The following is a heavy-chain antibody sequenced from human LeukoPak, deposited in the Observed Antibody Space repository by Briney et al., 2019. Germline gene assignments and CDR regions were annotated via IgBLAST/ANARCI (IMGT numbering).Heavy chain of an antibody. Sequence: GGSLRLFCAASGFTFSSYGMRWVRQAPGKGLGWVAVIWYDGRNKNYADSGKGRLTTSRDNSKNTLYLQMNRLRAEHTAVYYCAGAPSALWFWSAFYGMDVWGQGTTVTVSS. D-gene: IGHD3-3*01. CDR3: AGAPSALWFWSAFYGMDV. CDR2: IWYDGRNK. CDR1: GFTFSSYG. V-gene: IGHV3-33*01. J-gene: IGHJ6*02.